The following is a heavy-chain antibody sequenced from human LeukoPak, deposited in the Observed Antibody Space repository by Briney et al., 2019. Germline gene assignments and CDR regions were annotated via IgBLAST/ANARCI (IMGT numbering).Heavy chain of an antibody. V-gene: IGHV3-30*18. CDR1: GFTFSSYG. Sequence: PGRSLRLSCAASGFTFSSYGMHWVRQAPGKGLEWVAVISYDGSNKYYADSVKGRFTISRDNSKNTLYLQMNSLRAEDTAVYYCAKDGGDGYSLPVRDGDYWGQGTLVTVSS. CDR2: ISYDGSNK. J-gene: IGHJ4*02. D-gene: IGHD5-24*01. CDR3: AKDGGDGYSLPVRDGDY.